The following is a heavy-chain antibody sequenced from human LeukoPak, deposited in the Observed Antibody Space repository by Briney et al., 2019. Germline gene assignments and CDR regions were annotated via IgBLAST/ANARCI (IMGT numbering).Heavy chain of an antibody. CDR2: ISAYNGNT. J-gene: IGHJ6*02. CDR1: GYTFTSYG. D-gene: IGHD3-10*01. CDR3: ATHGSGSYYPPRYYYYGMDV. V-gene: IGHV1-18*01. Sequence: GASVKVSCKASGYTFTSYGISWVRQAPGQGLEWMGWISAYNGNTNYAQKLQGRVTVTTDTSTSTAYMELRSLRSDDTAVYYCATHGSGSYYPPRYYYYGMDVWGQGTTVTVSS.